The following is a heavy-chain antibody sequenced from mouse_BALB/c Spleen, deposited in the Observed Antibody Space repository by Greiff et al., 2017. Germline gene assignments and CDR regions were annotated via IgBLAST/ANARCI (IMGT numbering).Heavy chain of an antibody. J-gene: IGHJ3*01. V-gene: IGHV3-2*02. CDR1: GYSITSDYA. Sequence: VQLKESGPGLVKPSQSLSLTCTVTGYSITSDYAWNWIRQFPGNKLEWMGYISYSGSTSYNPSLKSRISITRDTSKNQFFLQLNSVTTEDTATYYCARGAYYRTWFAYWGQGTLVTVSA. D-gene: IGHD2-14*01. CDR2: ISYSGST. CDR3: ARGAYYRTWFAY.